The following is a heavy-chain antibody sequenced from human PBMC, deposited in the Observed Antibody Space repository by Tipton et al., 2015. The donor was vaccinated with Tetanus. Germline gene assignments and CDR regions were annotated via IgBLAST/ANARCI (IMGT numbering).Heavy chain of an antibody. CDR1: GFIVSSHY. CDR3: ARDGDTSGHYGIFDS. J-gene: IGHJ4*02. Sequence: SLRLSCVASGFIVSSHYMSWVRQAPGKGLEWVAVTWSHGGNIYYADSVKGRCAVSRDNSKNTVYLQMNSLSAEDTAVYYCARDGDTSGHYGIFDSWGQGTLLIVSS. V-gene: IGHV3-33*08. D-gene: IGHD3-22*01. CDR2: TWSHGGNI.